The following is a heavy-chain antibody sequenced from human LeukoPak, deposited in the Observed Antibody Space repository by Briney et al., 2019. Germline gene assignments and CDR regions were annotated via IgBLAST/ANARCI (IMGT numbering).Heavy chain of an antibody. D-gene: IGHD6-19*01. J-gene: IGHJ4*02. Sequence: KPSETLSLTCAVSGGSISSSSYYWGWIRQPPGKGLEWIGSIYYSGSTYYNPSLKSRVTISVDTSKNQFSLKLSSVTAADTAVYYCARGEPPLFIAVAGTFDYWGQGTLVTVSS. CDR3: ARGEPPLFIAVAGTFDY. CDR2: IYYSGST. V-gene: IGHV4-39*07. CDR1: GGSISSSSYY.